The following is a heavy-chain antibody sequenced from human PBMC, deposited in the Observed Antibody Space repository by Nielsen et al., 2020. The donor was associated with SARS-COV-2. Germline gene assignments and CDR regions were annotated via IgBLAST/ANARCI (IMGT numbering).Heavy chain of an antibody. CDR2: INHSGST. CDR3: ARVSMVRGVMRRWFDP. CDR1: GGSFSGYY. V-gene: IGHV4-34*01. Sequence: SETLSLTCAVYGGSFSGYYWGWIRQPPGKGLEWNGEINHSGSTNYNPSLKSRVTISVDTSKNQFSLKLSSVTATDTAVYYCARVSMVRGVMRRWFDPWGQGTLVTVSS. J-gene: IGHJ5*02. D-gene: IGHD3-10*01.